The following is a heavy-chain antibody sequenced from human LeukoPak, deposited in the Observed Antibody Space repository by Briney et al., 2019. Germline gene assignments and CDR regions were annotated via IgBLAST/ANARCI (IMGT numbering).Heavy chain of an antibody. D-gene: IGHD3-3*01. CDR1: GFTFDDYA. J-gene: IGHJ4*02. CDR3: AKDLNCDFWSGYDN. CDR2: ISWNSGSI. V-gene: IGHV3-9*01. Sequence: GGSLRLSCAASGFTFDDYAMHWVRQAPGKGLEWVSGISWNSGSIGYADSVKGRFTISRDNAKNSLYLQMNSLRAEDTALYYCAKDLNCDFWSGYDNWGQGTLVTVSS.